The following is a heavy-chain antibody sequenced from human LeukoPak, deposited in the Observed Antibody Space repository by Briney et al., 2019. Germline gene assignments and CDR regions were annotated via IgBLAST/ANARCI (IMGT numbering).Heavy chain of an antibody. CDR1: GGTFRSYA. Sequence: ASVKVSCKTSGGTFRSYAISWVRQAPGQGLEWMGGIIPIFGTANYAQKFQGRVTITADKSTSTAYMELSSLRSEDTAVYYCARERVVSYYMDVWGKGTTVTVSS. V-gene: IGHV1-69*06. CDR3: ARERVVSYYMDV. D-gene: IGHD2-21*01. CDR2: IIPIFGTA. J-gene: IGHJ6*03.